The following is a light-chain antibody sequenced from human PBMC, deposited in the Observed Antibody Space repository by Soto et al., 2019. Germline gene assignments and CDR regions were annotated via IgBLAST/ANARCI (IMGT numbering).Light chain of an antibody. CDR2: EAS. CDR1: QDISTY. Sequence: DIQLTQSPSLLSASVGDRVTITCRASQDISTYLAWYQQKPGKAPKLMIYEASTLQSGVPSRFSGSGSGTDFTLTISSLQPEDFATYYCQQSYSTPITFGQGTRLEIK. J-gene: IGKJ5*01. V-gene: IGKV1-39*01. CDR3: QQSYSTPIT.